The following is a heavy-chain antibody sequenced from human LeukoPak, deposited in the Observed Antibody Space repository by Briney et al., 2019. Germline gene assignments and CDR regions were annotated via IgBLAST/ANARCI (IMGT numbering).Heavy chain of an antibody. J-gene: IGHJ5*02. Sequence: GSLRLSCTSSGFTFNTFAMSWVRQAPGEGLEWLASLTGSGHQIYYADSVKGRFTISRDNSENTLYLDMNNLRAEDTAIYYCAKDGRYSGYDFAESWGQGTLVTVSS. CDR1: GFTFNTFA. D-gene: IGHD5-12*01. CDR3: AKDGRYSGYDFAES. CDR2: LTGSGHQI. V-gene: IGHV3-23*01.